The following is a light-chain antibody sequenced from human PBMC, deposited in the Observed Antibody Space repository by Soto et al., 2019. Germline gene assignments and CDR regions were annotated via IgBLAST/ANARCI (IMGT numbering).Light chain of an antibody. Sequence: QSVLTQPPSVSGAPGHRVTISCSGGSSNIGAGFEVHWYQQFPGRAPKLLIFGNSNRPSGVSDRFSGSKSGTSASLAISGLQAEDEADYHCQSYDNSLSGVVFGGGTKVTV. CDR2: GNS. CDR3: QSYDNSLSGVV. V-gene: IGLV1-40*01. J-gene: IGLJ2*01. CDR1: SSNIGAGFE.